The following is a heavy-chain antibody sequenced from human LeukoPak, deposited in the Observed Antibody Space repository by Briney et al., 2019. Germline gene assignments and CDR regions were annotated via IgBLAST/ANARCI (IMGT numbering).Heavy chain of an antibody. D-gene: IGHD2-2*02. CDR3: ARVRGYCSSTSCYTRPVMYFQH. CDR2: INPNSGGT. J-gene: IGHJ1*01. Sequence: ASVKVSCKASGYTFTGYYMHWVRQAPGQGLEWMGWINPNSGGTNYAQKFQGRVTMTRDTSISTAYMELSRLRSDDTAVYYCARVRGYCSSTSCYTRPVMYFQHWGQGTLVTVSS. CDR1: GYTFTGYY. V-gene: IGHV1-2*02.